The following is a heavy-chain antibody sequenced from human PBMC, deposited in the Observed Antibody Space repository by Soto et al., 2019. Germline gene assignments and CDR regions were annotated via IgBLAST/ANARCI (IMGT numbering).Heavy chain of an antibody. D-gene: IGHD6-13*01. CDR1: GCSLSTSGVG. CDR3: AHSKDYSSRWYTLDFDY. CDR2: IYRDDDK. V-gene: IGHV2-5*02. Sequence: QITLKESGPTLVTPTQALTLTCTFSGCSLSTSGVGVGWIRQPPEKALECLALIYRDDDKRYRPSLKSRLTITTDTYTNQVVPTRPDVSPVDTATYYCAHSKDYSSRWYTLDFDYWGQGTLVTVSS. J-gene: IGHJ4*02.